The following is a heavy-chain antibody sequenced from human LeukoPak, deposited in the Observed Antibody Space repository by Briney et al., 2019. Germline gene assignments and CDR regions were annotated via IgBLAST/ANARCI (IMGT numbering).Heavy chain of an antibody. CDR1: GYTFTSYG. V-gene: IGHV1-18*01. CDR2: ISAYNGNT. Sequence: ASVKVSCKASGYTFTSYGISWVRQAPGQGLEWMGWISAYNGNTNYAQKLQGRVTVTTDTSTSTAYMELRSLRSDDTAVYYCARDPYCSGGSCYSDFDYWGQGTLVAVSS. J-gene: IGHJ4*02. CDR3: ARDPYCSGGSCYSDFDY. D-gene: IGHD2-15*01.